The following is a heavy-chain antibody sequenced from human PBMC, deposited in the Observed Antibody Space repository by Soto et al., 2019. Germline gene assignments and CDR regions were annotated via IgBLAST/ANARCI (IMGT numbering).Heavy chain of an antibody. CDR2: IIPILGIA. CDR3: ARGHCSGGSCYSKDAFDI. V-gene: IGHV1-69*02. J-gene: IGHJ3*02. D-gene: IGHD2-15*01. CDR1: RGTFSSYT. Sequence: SVKVSCKASRGTFSSYTISWVRQAPGQGLEWMGRIIPILGIANYAQKFQGRVTITADKSTSTAYMELGSLRSEDTAVYYCARGHCSGGSCYSKDAFDIWGQGTMVTVSS.